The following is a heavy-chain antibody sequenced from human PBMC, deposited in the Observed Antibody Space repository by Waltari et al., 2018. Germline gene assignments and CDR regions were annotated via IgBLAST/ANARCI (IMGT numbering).Heavy chain of an antibody. J-gene: IGHJ4*02. Sequence: QVQLQESGPGLVKPSETLSLTCTVSGGSISSHYWSWIRQPPGKGLEWIWYIYYSGSTNYNPSLKSRVTISVDTSKNQFSLKLSSVTAADTAVYYCARDLYYFDYWGQGTLVTVSS. CDR1: GGSISSHY. CDR2: IYYSGST. CDR3: ARDLYYFDY. V-gene: IGHV4-59*11.